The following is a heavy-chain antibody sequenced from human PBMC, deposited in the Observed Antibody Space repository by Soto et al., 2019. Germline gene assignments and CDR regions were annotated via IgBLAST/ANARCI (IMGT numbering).Heavy chain of an antibody. CDR3: ARDEGGYDILTGYYKAHTLDY. J-gene: IGHJ4*02. CDR1: EGTSSIHP. CDR2: TIPIFGTA. V-gene: IGHV1-69*05. Sequence: SVKVSCTPSEGTSSIHPISWVRQATGQGLERTGGTIPIFGTANYAQKFQGRVTLTTEKSPNTAYMELRSLTSDDTAVYYCARDEGGYDILTGYYKAHTLDYWGQGVQVTVSS. D-gene: IGHD3-9*01.